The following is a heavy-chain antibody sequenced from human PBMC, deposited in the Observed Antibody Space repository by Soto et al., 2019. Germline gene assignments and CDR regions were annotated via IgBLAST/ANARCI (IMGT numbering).Heavy chain of an antibody. Sequence: QVQLQESGPGLVKPSETLSLTCTVSGGSVSSGSYYWSWIRQPPGKGLEWIGYIYYSGSTNYNPSLKSRVTISVDTSKNQFSLKLSSVTAADTTVYYCARYYDILTGYSYFDYWGQGTLVTVSS. CDR1: GGSVSSGSYY. D-gene: IGHD3-9*01. J-gene: IGHJ4*02. CDR3: ARYYDILTGYSYFDY. CDR2: IYYSGST. V-gene: IGHV4-61*01.